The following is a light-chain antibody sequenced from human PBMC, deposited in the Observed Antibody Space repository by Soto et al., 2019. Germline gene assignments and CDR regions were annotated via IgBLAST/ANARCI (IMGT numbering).Light chain of an antibody. CDR3: MQHIAFPWT. J-gene: IGKJ2*01. V-gene: IGKV2-40*01. CDR2: RLS. Sequence: DILMTQTPLSLSVTPGEPASISCKSDQSLLDSDDGNTYLDWYLQKPGQSPQLLIYRLSSRASGVPDRFSGSGSGTNFTLQITRVEAEDVGGVYFCMQHIAFPWTFGQGTKLEIK. CDR1: QSLLDSDDGNTY.